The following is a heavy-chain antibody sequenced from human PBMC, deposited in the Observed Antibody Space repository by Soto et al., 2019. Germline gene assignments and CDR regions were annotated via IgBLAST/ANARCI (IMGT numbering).Heavy chain of an antibody. CDR1: GASITSSSY. Sequence: QVQLQESGPGLMKPSETLSLTCTVSGASITSSSYWSWIRQPAGKGLEWIGRFSLSGTTNYNPSLRSRVTMSADVSKNQLSLRLTSVTAADTALYYCARGMTPPGAPAWYYFDSWGQGTLVTVSS. CDR3: ARGMTPPGAPAWYYFDS. CDR2: FSLSGTT. D-gene: IGHD2-8*02. V-gene: IGHV4-4*07. J-gene: IGHJ4*02.